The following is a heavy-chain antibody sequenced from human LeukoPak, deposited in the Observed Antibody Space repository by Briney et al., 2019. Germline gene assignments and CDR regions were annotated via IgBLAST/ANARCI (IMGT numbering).Heavy chain of an antibody. CDR1: GASISPYY. J-gene: IGHJ4*02. D-gene: IGHD6-19*01. CDR3: ARGSGSGAYYFDH. CDR2: IYASGSI. V-gene: IGHV4-4*07. Sequence: SETLSLTCTVSGASISPYYWSWVRQPAGKGLEWIGRIYASGSIKYDPALKSRLTLSVDTSKNQFSLRLNSVTASDTGTYYCARGSGSGAYYFDHWGPGILVTVSS.